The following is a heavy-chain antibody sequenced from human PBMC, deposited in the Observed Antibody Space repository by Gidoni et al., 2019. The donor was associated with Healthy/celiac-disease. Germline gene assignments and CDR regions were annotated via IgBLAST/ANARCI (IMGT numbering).Heavy chain of an antibody. J-gene: IGHJ3*02. CDR2: IGTAGDT. CDR1: GFIFSSYD. CDR3: ARAMVQGVIINAFDI. V-gene: IGHV3-13*01. Sequence: EVQLVESGGGLVLPGRSLRLSCAASGFIFSSYDMHWVRQATGKGLEWVSAIGTAGDTYYPGSVKGRFTISRENAKNSLYLQMNSLRAGDTAVYYCARAMVQGVIINAFDIWGQGTMVTVSS. D-gene: IGHD3-10*01.